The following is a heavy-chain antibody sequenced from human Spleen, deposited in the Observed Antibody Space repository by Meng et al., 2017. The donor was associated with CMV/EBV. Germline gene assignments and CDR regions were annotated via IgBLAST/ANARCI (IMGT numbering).Heavy chain of an antibody. CDR3: ARDGGWWDLPGVEYFQH. CDR2: ISYDGSNK. Sequence: VQLVESGXGLFQPWGSLRLPWGTFGFSFSSYAMHWVRQAPGKGLEWVAVISYDGSNKYYADSVKGRFTISRDNSKNTLYLQMNSLRAEDTAVYYCARDGGWWDLPGVEYFQHWGQGTLVTVSS. J-gene: IGHJ1*01. D-gene: IGHD2-15*01. V-gene: IGHV3-30-3*01. CDR1: GFSFSSYA.